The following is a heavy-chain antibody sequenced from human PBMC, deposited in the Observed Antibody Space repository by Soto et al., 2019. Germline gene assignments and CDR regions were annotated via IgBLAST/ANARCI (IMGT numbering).Heavy chain of an antibody. CDR1: GGSFSGYY. D-gene: IGHD3-16*01. CDR2: INHSGST. Sequence: QVQLQQWGAGLLKPSETLSLTCAVYGGSFSGYYWSWIRQPPGKGLEWNGEINHSGSTNYNPSLKSRVTISVDTSKNQFSLKLSSVTAADTAVYYCARGGEMATKSGLDYWGQGTLVTVSS. V-gene: IGHV4-34*01. J-gene: IGHJ4*02. CDR3: ARGGEMATKSGLDY.